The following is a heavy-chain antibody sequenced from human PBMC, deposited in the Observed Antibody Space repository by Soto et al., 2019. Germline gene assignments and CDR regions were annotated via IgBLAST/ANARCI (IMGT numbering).Heavy chain of an antibody. Sequence: PGGSLRLSCAASGLTVSSNYMSWVRQAPGKGLEWVSLIYSGGTTYYADSVKGRFTISRDNSKNTLYLQMNSLRAEDTAVYYCAGVMVRGVDYYYGMDVWGQGTTVTVSS. J-gene: IGHJ6*02. CDR1: GLTVSSNY. V-gene: IGHV3-53*01. CDR3: AGVMVRGVDYYYGMDV. D-gene: IGHD3-10*01. CDR2: IYSGGTT.